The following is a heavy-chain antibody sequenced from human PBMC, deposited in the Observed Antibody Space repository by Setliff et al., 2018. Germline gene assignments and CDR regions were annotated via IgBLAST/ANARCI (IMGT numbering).Heavy chain of an antibody. D-gene: IGHD2-2*01. CDR1: GFTFGDYA. CDR2: IRSEIYGGTT. Sequence: GGSLRLSCTTSGFTFGDYAMSWVRQAPGKGLEWVGFIRSEIYGGTTEYAASVKGRFTISRDDSKSIAYLQMNNLRTEDTAVYYCSRDPDCSSTRCHYYYYYMDVWGKGTTVTVSS. J-gene: IGHJ6*03. V-gene: IGHV3-49*04. CDR3: SRDPDCSSTRCHYYYYYMDV.